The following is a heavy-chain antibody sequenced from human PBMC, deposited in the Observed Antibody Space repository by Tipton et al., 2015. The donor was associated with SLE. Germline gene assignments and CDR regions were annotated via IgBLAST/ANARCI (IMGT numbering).Heavy chain of an antibody. CDR3: ARHTSGYAPDY. D-gene: IGHD5-12*01. V-gene: IGHV4-39*07. CDR1: GGSITSSGFY. J-gene: IGHJ4*02. Sequence: TLSLTCPVSGGSITSSGFYCGWFRQPPGKGLEWIGRIDYSGRTYYTPSLKSQVTISVDTSKNQFSLKLSSVTAADTAFYYCARHTSGYAPDYWGQGTLVTVSS. CDR2: IDYSGRT.